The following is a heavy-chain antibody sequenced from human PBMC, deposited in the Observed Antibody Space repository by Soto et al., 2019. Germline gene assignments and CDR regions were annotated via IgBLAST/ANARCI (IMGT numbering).Heavy chain of an antibody. V-gene: IGHV1-8*01. CDR3: ARDLGIVVVNDAFDI. Sequence: GASVKVSCKASGYTFTSYDINWVRQATGQGLEWMGWMNPNSGNTGYAQKFQGRATMTTDTSTSTAYMELRSLRSDDTAVYYCARDLGIVVVNDAFDIWGQGTMVTVSS. D-gene: IGHD3-22*01. CDR1: GYTFTSYD. J-gene: IGHJ3*02. CDR2: MNPNSGNT.